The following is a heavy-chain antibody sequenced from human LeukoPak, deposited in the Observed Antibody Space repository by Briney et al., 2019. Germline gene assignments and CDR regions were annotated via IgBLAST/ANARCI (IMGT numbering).Heavy chain of an antibody. CDR2: IYYSGIT. J-gene: IGHJ4*02. CDR1: GGSISSSNYY. CDR3: ARLLIYCSSTSCHFDY. Sequence: PSGTLSLTCTVSGGSISSSNYYWGWIRQPPGKGLEWIGIIYYSGITYYNPSLKSRVTISVETSNNQFSLKLSSVTAADTAMYYCARLLIYCSSTSCHFDYWGQGTLVTVSS. D-gene: IGHD2-2*01. V-gene: IGHV4-39*01.